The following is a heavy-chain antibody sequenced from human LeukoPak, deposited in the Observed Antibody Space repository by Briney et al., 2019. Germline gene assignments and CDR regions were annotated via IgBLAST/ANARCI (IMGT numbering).Heavy chain of an antibody. CDR1: GYTFTSYG. V-gene: IGHV1-18*01. CDR2: ISAYNGNT. J-gene: IGHJ6*02. CDR3: ARAPTYYYDSSGYFPYYGMDV. D-gene: IGHD3-22*01. Sequence: ASVKVSCKASGYTFTSYGISWVRQAPGQGLEWMGWISAYNGNTNYAQKLQGRVTMTTDTSTSTAYMELRSLRSDDTAVYYCARAPTYYYDSSGYFPYYGMDVWGQGTTVTVSS.